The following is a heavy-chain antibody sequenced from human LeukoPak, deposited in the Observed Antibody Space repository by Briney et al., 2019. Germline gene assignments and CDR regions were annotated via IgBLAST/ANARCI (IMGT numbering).Heavy chain of an antibody. J-gene: IGHJ5*02. Sequence: GESLRLSCAASGFTFSNYWMIWVRQAPGKGLEWVGNINLDGIEKRYADSVRGRFTISRDNAQTSLYLQMNSLRAEDTAVYYCARASDPWLQLTWGQGTLVTVSS. V-gene: IGHV3-7*05. D-gene: IGHD5-24*01. CDR3: ARASDPWLQLT. CDR1: GFTFSNYW. CDR2: INLDGIEK.